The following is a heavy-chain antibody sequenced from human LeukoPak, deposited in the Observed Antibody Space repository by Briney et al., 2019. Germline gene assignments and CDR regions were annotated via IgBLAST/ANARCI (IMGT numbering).Heavy chain of an antibody. CDR1: GFTFSSYG. D-gene: IGHD1-26*01. CDR3: ARASGSFDY. CDR2: IWSDGSNK. J-gene: IGHJ4*02. V-gene: IGHV3-33*01. Sequence: PGGSLRLSCEASGFTFSSYGIHWVRQAPGKGLEWVAAIWSDGSNKYYADSVKGRFTISRDNSKDTLYLQLNSLRAEDTAVYYCARASGSFDYWGQGTLVSVSS.